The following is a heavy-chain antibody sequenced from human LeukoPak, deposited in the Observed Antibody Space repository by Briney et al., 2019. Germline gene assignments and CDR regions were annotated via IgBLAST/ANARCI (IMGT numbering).Heavy chain of an antibody. Sequence: SETLSLTCAVSGYSISSNHWWGWIRQPPGKGLEWIGSIYYSGSTYYNPSLKSRVTISVDTSKNQFSLKLSSVTAADTAVYYCARLPYYYDSIRDDYWGQGTLVTVSS. D-gene: IGHD3-22*01. V-gene: IGHV4-38-2*01. CDR2: IYYSGST. CDR3: ARLPYYYDSIRDDY. CDR1: GYSISSNHW. J-gene: IGHJ4*02.